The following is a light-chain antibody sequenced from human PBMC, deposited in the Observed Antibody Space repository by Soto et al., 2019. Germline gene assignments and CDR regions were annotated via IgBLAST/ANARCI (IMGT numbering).Light chain of an antibody. CDR1: QSVSSN. Sequence: EFVLTQSPGTLSLSPGERATLSCRASQSVSSNLAWYQQKPGQAPSLLIYGASSRATGIPARFSGSGSGTEFNLTISSLQSEDFAVYFCQQYDDWLRLTFGGGTKVDIK. CDR3: QQYDDWLRLT. J-gene: IGKJ4*01. CDR2: GAS. V-gene: IGKV3D-15*01.